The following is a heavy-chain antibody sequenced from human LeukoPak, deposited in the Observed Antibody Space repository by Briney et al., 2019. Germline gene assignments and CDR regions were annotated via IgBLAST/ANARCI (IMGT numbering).Heavy chain of an antibody. CDR2: IRFDGSYK. Sequence: GGSLRLSCAASGFTFSSYGMHWVRQAPGKGLEWVAFIRFDGSYKYYADSVKGRFTISRDNAKNSLYLQMNSLRAEDTAVYYCATLYGDYALYYFDYWGQGTLVTVSS. V-gene: IGHV3-30*02. J-gene: IGHJ4*02. D-gene: IGHD4-17*01. CDR3: ATLYGDYALYYFDY. CDR1: GFTFSSYG.